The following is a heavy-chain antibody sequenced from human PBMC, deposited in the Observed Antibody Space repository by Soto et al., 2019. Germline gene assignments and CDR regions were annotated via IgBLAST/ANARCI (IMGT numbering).Heavy chain of an antibody. CDR3: ARIYCSSIRCSSHFDY. CDR2: IYYSGST. V-gene: IGHV4-59*08. J-gene: IGHJ4*02. CDR1: GASISGFY. Sequence: SETLSLTCTVSGASISGFYWSWIRQPPGKGLEWIGSIYYSGSTTYNPSLKSRVTISVDTSKNQFSLKLTAVTAADTAVYFCARIYCSSIRCSSHFDYWGQGTLVTVSS. D-gene: IGHD2-2*01.